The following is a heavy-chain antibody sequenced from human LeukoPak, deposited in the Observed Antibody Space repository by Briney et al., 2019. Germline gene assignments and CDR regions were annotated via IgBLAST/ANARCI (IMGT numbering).Heavy chain of an antibody. V-gene: IGHV3-7*01. J-gene: IGHJ6*02. CDR2: MRQGGGGK. D-gene: IGHD5-24*01. Sequence: PGGSLRLSCAASGLTFSNYCMSWVRQAPGKGLEWVANMRQGGGGKYYVDSVKGRFTIYRGNAKNSLYLQMNSLRDEDTAGYYCARARDGFNSGYYGMDVWGQGTTVTVS. CDR3: ARARDGFNSGYYGMDV. CDR1: GLTFSNYC.